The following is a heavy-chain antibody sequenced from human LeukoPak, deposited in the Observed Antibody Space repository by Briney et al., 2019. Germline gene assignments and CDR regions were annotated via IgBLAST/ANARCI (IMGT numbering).Heavy chain of an antibody. Sequence: GGSLRLSCTASGFMFGDYAMSWVRQAPGKGLEWVGLIRSKAYGGTTEYAASVKGIFIISRDDSKTVAYLQMNSLKTEDTAVYYCTRGGQWLGLGYHFDYWGQGTLATVSS. CDR3: TRGGQWLGLGYHFDY. J-gene: IGHJ4*02. D-gene: IGHD6-19*01. V-gene: IGHV3-49*04. CDR2: IRSKAYGGTT. CDR1: GFMFGDYA.